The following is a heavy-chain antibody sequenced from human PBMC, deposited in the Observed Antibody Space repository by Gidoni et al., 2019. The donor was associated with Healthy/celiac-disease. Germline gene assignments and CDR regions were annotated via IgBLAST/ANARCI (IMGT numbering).Heavy chain of an antibody. J-gene: IGHJ5*02. CDR3: ARVEDYGDYAT. CDR1: GGSFSGYS. Sequence: QVQLQQWGAGLLKPSETLSLTCAVYGGSFSGYSWSWIRQPPGKGLEWIGEINHSGSTNYNPSLKSRVTISVDTSKNQFSLKLSSVTAADTAVYYCARVEDYGDYATWGQGTLVTVSS. CDR2: INHSGST. V-gene: IGHV4-34*01. D-gene: IGHD4-17*01.